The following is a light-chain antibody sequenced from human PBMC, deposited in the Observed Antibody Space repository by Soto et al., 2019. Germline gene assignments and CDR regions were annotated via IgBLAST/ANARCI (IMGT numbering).Light chain of an antibody. J-gene: IGKJ2*01. CDR1: QSVSSSY. Sequence: EIVLTQSPGTLSLSPGERATLSCRASQSVSSSYLAWYQQKPGQAPRLLIYGASSRPTGIPDRFSGSGSGTDFTLTISRLEPEDFAVYYYQQYGSSPPYTFGQGTKLEIK. CDR2: GAS. V-gene: IGKV3-20*01. CDR3: QQYGSSPPYT.